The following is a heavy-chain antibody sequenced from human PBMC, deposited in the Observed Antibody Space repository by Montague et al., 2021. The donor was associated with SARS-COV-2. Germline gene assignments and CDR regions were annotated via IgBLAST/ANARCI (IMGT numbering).Heavy chain of an antibody. CDR2: IYYRGST. V-gene: IGHV4-59*01. CDR3: AREDRGNWFDP. Sequence: SETLSLTCTVSGDSISSSYWSWIRQPPGKGLEWIGYIYYRGSTNYNPSLKSRVTISVDPSKNQFSLKPSSVTAADTAVYYCAREDRGNWFDPWGQGTLVIVSS. D-gene: IGHD3-22*01. J-gene: IGHJ5*02. CDR1: GDSISSSY.